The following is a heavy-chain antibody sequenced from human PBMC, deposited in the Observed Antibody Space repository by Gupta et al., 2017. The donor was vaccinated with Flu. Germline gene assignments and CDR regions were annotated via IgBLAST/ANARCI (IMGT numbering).Heavy chain of an antibody. CDR2: IYFDGSND. Sequence: QVQLVESGGGVVPPGRSLRLSCAASGYTFGRNGMHWVRQTPGKGLEWVAIIYFDGSNDYYADSVKGRFTISRDNSKNTLYLQMNSLRAEDTAVYYCARWNLGYCSSTGCHGDALDLWGQGTMVTVSS. CDR1: GYTFGRNG. V-gene: IGHV3-33*01. D-gene: IGHD2-2*01. CDR3: ARWNLGYCSSTGCHGDALDL. J-gene: IGHJ3*01.